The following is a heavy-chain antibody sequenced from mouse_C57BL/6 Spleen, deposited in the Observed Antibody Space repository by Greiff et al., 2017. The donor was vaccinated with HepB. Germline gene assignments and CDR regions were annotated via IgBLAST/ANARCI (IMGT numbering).Heavy chain of an antibody. J-gene: IGHJ4*01. CDR3: ASTTRRHYYAMDY. CDR1: GYTFTNYW. CDR2: IYPGGGYT. Sequence: VQLQQSGAELVRPGTSVKMSCKASGYTFTNYWIGWAKQRPGHGLEWIGDIYPGGGYTNYNEKFKGKATLTADKSSSTAYMQFSSLTSEDSAIYYCASTTRRHYYAMDYWGQGTSVTVSS. D-gene: IGHD2-12*01. V-gene: IGHV1-63*01.